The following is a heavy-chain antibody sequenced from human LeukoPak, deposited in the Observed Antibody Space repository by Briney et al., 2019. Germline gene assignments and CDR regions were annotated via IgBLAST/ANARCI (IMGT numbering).Heavy chain of an antibody. CDR1: GGSISSSSYY. CDR3: ARLGGESPAVPPPSDNWFDP. Sequence: SETLSLTCTVSGGSISSSSYYWGWIRQPPGKGREWIVSIYYSGSTYYNPALKSRVTISVYTAKNQFSQKLSSVTAADTAVYYCARLGGESPAVPPPSDNWFDPWGQGTLVTVSS. V-gene: IGHV4-39*01. D-gene: IGHD3-10*01. CDR2: IYYSGST. J-gene: IGHJ5*02.